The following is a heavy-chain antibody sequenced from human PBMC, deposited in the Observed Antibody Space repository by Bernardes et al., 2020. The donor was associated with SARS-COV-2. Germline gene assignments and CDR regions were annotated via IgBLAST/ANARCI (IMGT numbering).Heavy chain of an antibody. J-gene: IGHJ3*02. CDR3: AAEAWSGYDAFDI. Sequence: SVKVSCKASGFTFTSSAMQWVRQARGQRLEWIGWIVVGSGNTNYAQKFQERVTITRDMSTSTAYMELSSLRSEDTAVYYCAAEAWSGYDAFDIWGQGTMVTVSS. CDR2: IVVGSGNT. D-gene: IGHD3-3*01. V-gene: IGHV1-58*02. CDR1: GFTFTSSA.